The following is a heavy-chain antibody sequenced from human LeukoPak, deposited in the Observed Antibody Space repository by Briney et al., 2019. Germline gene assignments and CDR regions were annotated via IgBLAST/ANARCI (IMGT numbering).Heavy chain of an antibody. Sequence: SEKVSCKASGGTFSSYTISWVRQAPGQGLEWMGRIIPILGIANYAQKFQGRVTITADKSTSTAYMELSSLRSEDTAVYYCASRSSVIREDYWGQGTLVTVSS. CDR2: IIPILGIA. J-gene: IGHJ4*02. CDR1: GGTFSSYT. CDR3: ASRSSVIREDY. D-gene: IGHD4-11*01. V-gene: IGHV1-69*02.